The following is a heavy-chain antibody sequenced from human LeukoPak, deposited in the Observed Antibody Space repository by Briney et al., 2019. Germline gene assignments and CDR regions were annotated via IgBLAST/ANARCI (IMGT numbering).Heavy chain of an antibody. V-gene: IGHV4-38-2*02. J-gene: IGHJ4*02. CDR2: IYHSGST. CDR1: GYSISSGYY. Sequence: SETLSLTCTVSGYSISSGYYWGWIRQPPGKGLERIGSIYHSGSTYYNPSLKSRVTISVDTSKNQFSLKLSSVTAADTAVYYCARPWQDGVDYWGQGTLVTVSS. CDR3: ARPWQDGVDY.